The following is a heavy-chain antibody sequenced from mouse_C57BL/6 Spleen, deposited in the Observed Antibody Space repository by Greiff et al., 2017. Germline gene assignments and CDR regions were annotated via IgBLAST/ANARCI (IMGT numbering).Heavy chain of an antibody. CDR3: ARVTTEAASWFAY. J-gene: IGHJ3*01. Sequence: QVQLKQPGAELVKPGASVKLSCKASGYTFTSYWMHWVKQRPGRGLEWIGRIDPNSGGTKYNEKFKSKATLTVDKPSSTAYMQLSSLTSEDSAVYYCARVTTEAASWFAYWGQGTLVTVSA. D-gene: IGHD2-12*01. CDR2: IDPNSGGT. V-gene: IGHV1-72*01. CDR1: GYTFTSYW.